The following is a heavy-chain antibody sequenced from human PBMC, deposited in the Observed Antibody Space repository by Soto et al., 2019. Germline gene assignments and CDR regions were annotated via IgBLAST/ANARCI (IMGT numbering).Heavy chain of an antibody. V-gene: IGHV3-30*18. Sequence: PVGALRISCEASGFTFSSYRLDWVRRAPGKGLEWVAVISSDGSNKYYAHAAKGRFTISKDNSKNTLYLQMNSLRAEDTAVYYCAKGPRHYYDFWSGYYSGRAAYNCFDPWGQGTQVTVSS. D-gene: IGHD3-3*01. CDR2: ISSDGSNK. CDR1: GFTFSSYR. CDR3: AKGPRHYYDFWSGYYSGRAAYNCFDP. J-gene: IGHJ5*02.